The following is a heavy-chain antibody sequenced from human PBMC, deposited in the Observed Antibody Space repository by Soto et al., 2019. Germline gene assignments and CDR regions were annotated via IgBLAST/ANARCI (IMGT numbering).Heavy chain of an antibody. D-gene: IGHD6-19*01. J-gene: IGHJ4*02. Sequence: ASVKVSCKASGYTFTSYGISWVRQAPGQGLEWMGWISAYNGNTNYAQKLQGRVTMTTDTSTSTAYMELRSLRSDDTAVYYCARDSSGWYNVGYFDYWGQGTLVIVSS. V-gene: IGHV1-18*01. CDR3: ARDSSGWYNVGYFDY. CDR2: ISAYNGNT. CDR1: GYTFTSYG.